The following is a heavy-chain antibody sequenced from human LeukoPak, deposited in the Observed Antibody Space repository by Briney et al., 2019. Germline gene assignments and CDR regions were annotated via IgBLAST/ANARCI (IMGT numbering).Heavy chain of an antibody. CDR3: ARPYSSGWYLVFHI. Sequence: SETLSLTCTVSGGSISSYYWSWIRQPPGKGLEWIGYIYYSGSTNYNPSLKSRVTISVDTSKNQFSLKLSSVTAADTAVYYCARPYSSGWYLVFHIWGQGTMVTVSS. CDR2: IYYSGST. V-gene: IGHV4-59*08. CDR1: GGSISSYY. D-gene: IGHD6-19*01. J-gene: IGHJ3*02.